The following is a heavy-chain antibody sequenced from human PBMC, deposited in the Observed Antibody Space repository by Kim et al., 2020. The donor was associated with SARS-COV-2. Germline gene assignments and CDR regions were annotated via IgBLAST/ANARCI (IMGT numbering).Heavy chain of an antibody. Sequence: SETLSLTCTVSGGSISSSSYYWGWIRQPPGKGLEWIGSIYYSGSTYYNPSLKSRVTISVDTSKNQFSLKLSSVTAADTAVYYCARHRVVRTMIVVVINWFDPWGQGTLVTVSS. CDR3: ARHRVVRTMIVVVINWFDP. J-gene: IGHJ5*02. CDR1: GGSISSSSYY. CDR2: IYYSGST. D-gene: IGHD3-22*01. V-gene: IGHV4-39*01.